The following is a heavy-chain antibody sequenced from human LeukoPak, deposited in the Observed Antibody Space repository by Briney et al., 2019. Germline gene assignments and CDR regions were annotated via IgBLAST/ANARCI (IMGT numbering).Heavy chain of an antibody. Sequence: GGSLRLSCAASGFIFSGHHMDWVRQAPGKGLEWVGRIKSKTDGGTTDYAAPVKGRFTISRDDSKNTLYLQMNSLKTEDTAVYYCTSRRILRYFDWSDAFDIWGQGTMVTVSS. D-gene: IGHD3-9*01. CDR1: GFIFSGHH. CDR3: TSRRILRYFDWSDAFDI. J-gene: IGHJ3*02. CDR2: IKSKTDGGTT. V-gene: IGHV3-15*07.